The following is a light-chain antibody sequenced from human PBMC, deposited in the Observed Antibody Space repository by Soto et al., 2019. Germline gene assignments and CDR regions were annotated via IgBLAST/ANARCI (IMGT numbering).Light chain of an antibody. Sequence: DIQMTQSPSSLSASVGDRVTITCRASQGISNYLAWYQQKPGKVPKLLIYAASTLQSGVPSRFSGSGSGTDFTLTISSLQPEDVTTYYCQQYNSASWTFAQRTNLQIK. CDR2: AAS. CDR3: QQYNSASWT. CDR1: QGISNY. J-gene: IGKJ1*01. V-gene: IGKV1-27*01.